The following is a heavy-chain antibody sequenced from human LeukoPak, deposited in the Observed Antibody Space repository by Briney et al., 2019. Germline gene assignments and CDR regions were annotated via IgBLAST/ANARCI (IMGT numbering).Heavy chain of an antibody. CDR2: IYTSGST. CDR1: GGSISSYY. D-gene: IGHD6-13*01. V-gene: IGHV4-4*07. Sequence: SETLSLTCTVSGGSISSYYWSWIRQPAGKGLEWIGRIYTSGSTNYNPSLKSRVTMSVDTSKNQFSLKLSSVTAADTAVYYCARDIRVQQLVRFRYYYYYMDVWGKGTTVTVSS. CDR3: ARDIRVQQLVRFRYYYYYMDV. J-gene: IGHJ6*03.